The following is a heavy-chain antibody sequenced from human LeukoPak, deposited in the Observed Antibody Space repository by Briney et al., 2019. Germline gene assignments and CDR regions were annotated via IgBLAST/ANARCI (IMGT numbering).Heavy chain of an antibody. CDR3: VSTATFDH. Sequence: GGSLRLSCAASGFTFSSYWMSWVRQAPGKGLEWVANIKQDGSEKYYVDSVKGRFTISRDNARSSLFLQMNSLRAEDTAVYYCVSTATFDHWGQGTLVTVSS. V-gene: IGHV3-7*05. D-gene: IGHD5/OR15-5a*01. CDR2: IKQDGSEK. J-gene: IGHJ4*02. CDR1: GFTFSSYW.